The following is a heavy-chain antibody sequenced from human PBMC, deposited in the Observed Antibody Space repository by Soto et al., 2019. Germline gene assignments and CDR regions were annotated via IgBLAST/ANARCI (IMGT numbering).Heavy chain of an antibody. V-gene: IGHV3-21*01. CDR2: VTSSPSSM. J-gene: IGHJ4*02. CDR3: AREADFHSSGYVLDY. CDR1: GFTFSGFS. Sequence: WGSLRLSCAASGFTFSGFSMNWVRQAPGKGLEWVSSVTSSPSSMFYADSVKGRFTISRDDAKDSLFLQMNSLRADDTAVYYCAREADFHSSGYVLDYWGLGTLVTVSS. D-gene: IGHD3-22*01.